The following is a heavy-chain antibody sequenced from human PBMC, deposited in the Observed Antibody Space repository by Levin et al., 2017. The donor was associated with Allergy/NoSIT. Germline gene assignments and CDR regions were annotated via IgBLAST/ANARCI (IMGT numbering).Heavy chain of an antibody. D-gene: IGHD1-26*01. J-gene: IGHJ3*02. V-gene: IGHV4-61*01. CDR1: GGSVSSGSYY. CDR2: IYYSGST. CDR3: ARAGRYFAFDI. Sequence: SQTLSLPCTVSGGSVSSGSYYWSWIRQPPGKGLEWIGYIYYSGSTNYNPSLKSRVTISVDTSKNQFSLKLSSVTAADTAVYYCARAGRYFAFDIWGQGTMVTVSS.